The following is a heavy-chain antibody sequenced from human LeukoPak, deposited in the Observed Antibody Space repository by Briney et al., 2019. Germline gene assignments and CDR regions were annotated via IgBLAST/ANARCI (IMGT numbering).Heavy chain of an antibody. CDR3: ARVDSSGYYFDSTSYFDI. Sequence: NPSETLSLTCTVSGGSISSSSYYWGWIRQPPGKGLEWIGSTYYSGSTYYNPSLKSRVTISVDTSKNQFSLKLSSVTAADTAVYYCARVDSSGYYFDSTSYFDIWGQGTMVTVSS. V-gene: IGHV4-39*01. CDR2: TYYSGST. J-gene: IGHJ3*02. D-gene: IGHD3-22*01. CDR1: GGSISSSSYY.